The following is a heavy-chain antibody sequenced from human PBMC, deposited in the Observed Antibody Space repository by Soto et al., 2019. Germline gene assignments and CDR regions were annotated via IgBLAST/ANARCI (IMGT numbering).Heavy chain of an antibody. V-gene: IGHV1-69*02. CDR1: GGTFNSYT. J-gene: IGHJ4*02. D-gene: IGHD3-10*01. Sequence: QVQLVQSGAEVKKPGSSVKVSCKASGGTFNSYTFSWLRQAPGQGLEWMGRIIPVLSMSTYAQKFQGRVSLIADKSTNTAYMELYSLRSDDTAVYYCARSYGSGSRPFDYWGQGTLVTVSS. CDR3: ARSYGSGSRPFDY. CDR2: IIPVLSMS.